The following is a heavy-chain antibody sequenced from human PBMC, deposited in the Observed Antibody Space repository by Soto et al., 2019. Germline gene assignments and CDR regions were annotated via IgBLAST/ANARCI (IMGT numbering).Heavy chain of an antibody. CDR1: GGSISSSNW. Sequence: QVQLQESGPGLVKPSGTLSLTCAVSGGSISSSNWWSWVRQLPGKGLEWIGEIYHSGSTNYNPSLKSRVTKSVNKYRNQLSLKLSSVTAADKAVYYCARLTRITIFGVVTDDYCGMDVCGQGTTVTVSS. CDR2: IYHSGST. CDR3: ARLTRITIFGVVTDDYCGMDV. D-gene: IGHD3-3*01. V-gene: IGHV4-4*02. J-gene: IGHJ6*02.